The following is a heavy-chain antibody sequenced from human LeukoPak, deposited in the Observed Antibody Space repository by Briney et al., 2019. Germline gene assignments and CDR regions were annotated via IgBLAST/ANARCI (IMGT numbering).Heavy chain of an antibody. D-gene: IGHD4-17*01. CDR2: ISGYNGYT. CDR1: GYIFTGYG. Sequence: GASVKVSCKASGYIFTGYGLSWVRQAPGQGLEWMGWISGYNGYTNYARKVQDRVTMTTDTSTSTAYMELRSLRSDDTAFYYCAREGADDHGRLLWFDPWGQGTLVTVSS. J-gene: IGHJ5*02. CDR3: AREGADDHGRLLWFDP. V-gene: IGHV1-18*01.